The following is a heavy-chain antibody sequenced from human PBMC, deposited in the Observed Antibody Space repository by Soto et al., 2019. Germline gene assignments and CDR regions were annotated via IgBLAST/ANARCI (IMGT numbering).Heavy chain of an antibody. V-gene: IGHV1-69*13. Sequence: ASVKVSCKASGGTFSSYAISWVRQAPGQGLEWMGGIIPIFGTANYAQKFQGRVTITADESTSTAYMELSSLRSEDADVYYCARVGCSGGSCYTGSRIYDAFDIWGQGTMVTVSS. CDR3: ARVGCSGGSCYTGSRIYDAFDI. J-gene: IGHJ3*02. CDR2: IIPIFGTA. CDR1: GGTFSSYA. D-gene: IGHD2-15*01.